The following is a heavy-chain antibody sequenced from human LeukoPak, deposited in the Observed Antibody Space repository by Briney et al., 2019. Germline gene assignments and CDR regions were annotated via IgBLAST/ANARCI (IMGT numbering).Heavy chain of an antibody. CDR3: ARRPGLDCSSTSCYPGAFDI. Sequence: GGSLRLSCAASGFTFSSYGMHWVRQAPGKGLEWVAVILFDGSDKNYADSVKGRFTISRDNSKNTLYLQMNSLRAEDTAVYYCARRPGLDCSSTSCYPGAFDIWGQGTMVTVSS. J-gene: IGHJ3*02. CDR1: GFTFSSYG. V-gene: IGHV3-33*01. CDR2: ILFDGSDK. D-gene: IGHD2-2*01.